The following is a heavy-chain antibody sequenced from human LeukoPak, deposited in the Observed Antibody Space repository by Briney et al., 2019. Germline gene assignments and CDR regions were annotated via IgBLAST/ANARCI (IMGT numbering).Heavy chain of an antibody. J-gene: IGHJ5*02. Sequence: SETLSLTCTVSGGSISSYYWSWIRQPPGKGLEWTGYIYTSGSTNYNPSLKSRVTISVDTSKNQFSLKLSSVTAADTAVYYCAIFQIAARPSGWFDPWGQGTLVTVSS. CDR2: IYTSGST. CDR1: GGSISSYY. V-gene: IGHV4-4*09. CDR3: AIFQIAARPSGWFDP. D-gene: IGHD6-6*01.